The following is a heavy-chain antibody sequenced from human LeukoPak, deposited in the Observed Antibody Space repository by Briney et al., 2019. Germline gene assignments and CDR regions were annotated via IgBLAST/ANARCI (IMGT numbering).Heavy chain of an antibody. CDR3: AKDYVWGSYRYTAHFSDY. V-gene: IGHV3-23*01. Sequence: GGSLRLSCAASGFTFSSYAMSWVRQAPGKGLEWVSAISGSGGSTYYADSVKGRFTISRDKSKNTLYLQMNSLRAEDTAVYYCAKDYVWGSYRYTAHFSDYWGQGTLVTVSS. D-gene: IGHD3-16*02. J-gene: IGHJ4*02. CDR2: ISGSGGST. CDR1: GFTFSSYA.